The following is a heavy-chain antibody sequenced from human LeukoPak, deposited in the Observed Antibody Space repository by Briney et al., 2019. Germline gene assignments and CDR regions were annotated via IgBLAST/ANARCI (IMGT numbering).Heavy chain of an antibody. D-gene: IGHD2-2*01. J-gene: IGHJ1*01. Sequence: GGSLRLSCAASGFTLSSYWMNWVRRAPGKGLEWVANIKQDESEKYYVDSVKGRFTISRDNAKNSLYLQMNNLRAEDTAVYYCARVLDSSTSRYQSLKYWGQGTLVTVSS. CDR3: ARVLDSSTSRYQSLKY. CDR2: IKQDESEK. CDR1: GFTLSSYW. V-gene: IGHV3-7*01.